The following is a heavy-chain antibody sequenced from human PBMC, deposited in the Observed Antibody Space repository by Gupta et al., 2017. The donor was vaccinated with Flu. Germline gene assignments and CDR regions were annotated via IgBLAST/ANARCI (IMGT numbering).Heavy chain of an antibody. CDR3: SSATRRGFGFEY. CDR1: NSAA. V-gene: IGHV6-1*01. CDR2: TYYRSKWYS. Sequence: NSAAWNWIRQSPSRGLEWLGRTYYRSKWYSDYAESMKSRITINPDTAKKQFSLQLNCVYHEDTGVYYWSSATRRGFGFEYWGQGTLVPVSS. J-gene: IGHJ4*02. D-gene: IGHD6-6*01.